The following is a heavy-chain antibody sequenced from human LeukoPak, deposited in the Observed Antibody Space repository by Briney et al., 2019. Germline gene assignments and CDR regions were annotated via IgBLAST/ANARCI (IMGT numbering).Heavy chain of an antibody. Sequence: GGSLRLSCAASGFTFSSYTMNWVRQAPGKGLEWVSSISSSSTYIYYADSLKGRFTIFRDNSKNTLYLQMNSLRAEDTAVYYCAKDYDSSGYYILDYWGQGTLVTVSS. CDR1: GFTFSSYT. CDR2: ISSSSTYI. V-gene: IGHV3-21*04. J-gene: IGHJ4*02. D-gene: IGHD3-22*01. CDR3: AKDYDSSGYYILDY.